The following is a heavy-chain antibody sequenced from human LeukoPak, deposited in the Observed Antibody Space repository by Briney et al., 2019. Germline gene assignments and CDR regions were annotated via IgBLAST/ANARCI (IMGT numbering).Heavy chain of an antibody. CDR2: IYTSGST. V-gene: IGHV4-4*07. Sequence: PSETLSLTCTVSGGSISSYYWSWIRQPAGKGLEWIGRIYTSGSTNYNPSLKSRVTMSVDTSKNQFSLKLSSVTAADTAVYYCARDRPELESSSYYYYYYMDVWGKGTTVTVSS. J-gene: IGHJ6*03. D-gene: IGHD1-1*01. CDR1: GGSISSYY. CDR3: ARDRPELESSSYYYYYYMDV.